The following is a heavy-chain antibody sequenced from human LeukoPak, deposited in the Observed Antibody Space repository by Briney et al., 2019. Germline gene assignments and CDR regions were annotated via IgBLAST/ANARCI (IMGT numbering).Heavy chain of an antibody. CDR2: ISSSGSTI. CDR1: GFTFSSYE. Sequence: PGGSLRLSCAASGFTFSSYEMNWVRQAPGKGLEWVSYISSSGSTIYYADSVKGRFTISRDNAKNSLYLQMNSLRAEDTAVYYCARVEYSYGCRFWGQGTLVTVSS. D-gene: IGHD5-18*01. J-gene: IGHJ4*02. CDR3: ARVEYSYGCRF. V-gene: IGHV3-48*03.